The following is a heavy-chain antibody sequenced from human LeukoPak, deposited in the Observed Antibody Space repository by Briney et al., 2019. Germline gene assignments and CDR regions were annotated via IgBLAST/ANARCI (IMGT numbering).Heavy chain of an antibody. D-gene: IGHD4-17*01. Sequence: SETLSLTCTVSGGSISSYFWSWIRQPAGKGLEWIGRIYSNENTNYNPSLKSRVTMSVDTSKNQISLKLRSVTAADTAVYYCTRINRPTTVYAFDIWGQGTMVTVSS. CDR2: IYSNENT. V-gene: IGHV4-4*07. CDR1: GGSISSYF. CDR3: TRINRPTTVYAFDI. J-gene: IGHJ3*02.